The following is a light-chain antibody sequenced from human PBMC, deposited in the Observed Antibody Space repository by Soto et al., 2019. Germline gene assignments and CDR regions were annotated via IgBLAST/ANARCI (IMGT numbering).Light chain of an antibody. CDR1: ESVSCNY. V-gene: IGKV3-20*01. Sequence: EIALTQSPGTLSSSPGERATLSGRASESVSCNYLAWYQQRPGQPPRLLIYAESNRARAIPYRFVGSGSGTDFTLTVSRLEHEDFAVYYCRQYGSGPWTFGQGTKV. CDR3: RQYGSGPWT. CDR2: AES. J-gene: IGKJ1*01.